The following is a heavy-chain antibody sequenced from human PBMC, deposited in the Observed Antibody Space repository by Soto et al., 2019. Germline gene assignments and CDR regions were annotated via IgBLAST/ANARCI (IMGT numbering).Heavy chain of an antibody. CDR3: AKSQRYDFWSEPDLLYGMDV. D-gene: IGHD3-3*01. J-gene: IGHJ6*02. CDR2: ISGSGGST. Sequence: PGGSLRLSCAASGFTFSSYAMSWVRQAPGKGLEWVSAISGSGGSTYYADSVKGRFTISRDNSKNTLYLQMNSLRAEDTAVYYCAKSQRYDFWSEPDLLYGMDVWGQGTTVTVSS. V-gene: IGHV3-23*01. CDR1: GFTFSSYA.